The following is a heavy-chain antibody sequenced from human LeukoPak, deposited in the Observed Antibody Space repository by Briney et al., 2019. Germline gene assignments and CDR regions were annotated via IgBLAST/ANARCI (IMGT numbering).Heavy chain of an antibody. CDR3: AREGWLPQYFQH. D-gene: IGHD3-22*01. CDR1: GGSISSYY. CDR2: IYHSGST. Sequence: PSETLSLTCTVSGGSISSYYWSWIRQPPGKGLEWIGYIYHSGSTNYNPSLKSRVTISVDTSKNQFSLKLSSVTAADTAVYYCAREGWLPQYFQHWGQGTLVTVSS. J-gene: IGHJ1*01. V-gene: IGHV4-59*01.